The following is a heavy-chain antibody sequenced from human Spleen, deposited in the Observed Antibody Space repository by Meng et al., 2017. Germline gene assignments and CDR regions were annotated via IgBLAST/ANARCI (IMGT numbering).Heavy chain of an antibody. V-gene: IGHV4-34*01. J-gene: IGHJ4*02. CDR3: ARGPTTMAHDFDY. CDR1: GGSFSGYY. CDR2: INHSGST. Sequence: QVQRQQWGAGLLKPSETLSPTWAVYGGSFSGYYWSWIRQPPGKGLEWIGEINHSGSTNYNPSLERRATISVDTSQNNLSLKLSSVTAADSAVYYCARGPTTMAHDFDYWGQGTLVTVSS. D-gene: IGHD4-11*01.